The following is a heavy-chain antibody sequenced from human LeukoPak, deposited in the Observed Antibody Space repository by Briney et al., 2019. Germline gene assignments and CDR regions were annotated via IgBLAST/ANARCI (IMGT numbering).Heavy chain of an antibody. D-gene: IGHD3-16*01. CDR3: GRGRFGRC. CDR2: ISSSGNSI. V-gene: IGHV3-48*03. CDR1: RVTFSGYE. J-gene: IGHJ1*01. Sequence: PGGSLRLSRTASRVTFSGYEMNSVREAPGKGVELVSYISSSGNSIYYADSGQGRLTISRANAKNSLYLQMNSLRAEDMAVYYCGRGRFGRCGGQGNLVPVSA.